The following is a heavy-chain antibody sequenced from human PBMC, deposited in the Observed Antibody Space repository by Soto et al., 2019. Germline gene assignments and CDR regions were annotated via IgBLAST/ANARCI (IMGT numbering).Heavy chain of an antibody. CDR2: IYYSGST. Sequence: QVQLQESGPGLVKPSQTLSLTCTVSGGSISSGGYYWIWIRQHPGKGLEWIGYIYYSGSTYYNPSLKSRVTISVDTSKNQFSLKLSSVTAADTAVYYCARDSSSWSHYYYYGMDVWGQGTTVTVSS. CDR3: ARDSSSWSHYYYYGMDV. V-gene: IGHV4-31*03. D-gene: IGHD6-13*01. J-gene: IGHJ6*02. CDR1: GGSISSGGYY.